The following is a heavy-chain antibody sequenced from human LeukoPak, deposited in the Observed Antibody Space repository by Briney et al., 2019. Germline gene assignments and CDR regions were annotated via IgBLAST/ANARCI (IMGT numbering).Heavy chain of an antibody. Sequence: GGSLRLSCAASGFSFDDYDMAWLRQAPGKGLEWVSDIDWKGRPTSYADSVKGRFTISRDNSKNTLYLQMNSLRAEDTAVYYCAKDLLGSGNDYWGQGTLVTVSS. CDR2: IDWKGRPT. CDR1: GFSFDDYD. V-gene: IGHV3-20*04. CDR3: AKDLLGSGNDY. D-gene: IGHD3-10*01. J-gene: IGHJ4*02.